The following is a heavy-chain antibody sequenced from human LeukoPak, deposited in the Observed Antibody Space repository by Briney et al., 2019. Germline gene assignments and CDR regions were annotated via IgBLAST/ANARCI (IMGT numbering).Heavy chain of an antibody. J-gene: IGHJ4*02. D-gene: IGHD1-26*01. V-gene: IGHV3-53*01. CDR3: ARDRELLGSDY. CDR2: IYSGGST. Sequence: PGGSLRLSCAASGFTVSSNYMSWVRQAPGKGLEWVSVIYSGGSTYYADSVKGRFTISRDNSKNTLYLQMNSLRAEDTAVYYCARDRELLGSDYWGQGTLVTVSS. CDR1: GFTVSSNY.